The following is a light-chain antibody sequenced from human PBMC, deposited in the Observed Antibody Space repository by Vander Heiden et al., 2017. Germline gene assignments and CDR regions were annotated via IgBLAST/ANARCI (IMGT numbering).Light chain of an antibody. J-gene: IGKJ1*01. V-gene: IGKV1-6*01. CDR2: GAS. CDR1: QGIRND. Sequence: AIQMTQSPSSLSASVGDRVTITCRASQGIRNDLGWYQQKPGKAPKLLIYGASSLHSGVPSRFSGSGSGTDFTLTISSLQPEDFATYYCRQDYNYRATFGQGTKVEIK. CDR3: RQDYNYRAT.